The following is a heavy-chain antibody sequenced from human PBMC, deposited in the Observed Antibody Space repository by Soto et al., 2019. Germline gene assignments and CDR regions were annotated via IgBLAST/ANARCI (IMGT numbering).Heavy chain of an antibody. V-gene: IGHV3-23*01. Sequence: EVQLLESGGGLVQPGGSLRLSCAASGFTFSSYAMSWVRQAPGKGLEWVSAISGSGGSTYYADSVKGRFTISRDNSKNTLHLQMNSLRAEDTAVYYGAKEDSSGYCTDYWGQGTLVTVSS. D-gene: IGHD3-22*01. CDR3: AKEDSSGYCTDY. CDR1: GFTFSSYA. CDR2: ISGSGGST. J-gene: IGHJ4*02.